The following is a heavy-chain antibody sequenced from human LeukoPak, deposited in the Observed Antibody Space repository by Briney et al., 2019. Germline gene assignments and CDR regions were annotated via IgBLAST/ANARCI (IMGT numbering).Heavy chain of an antibody. CDR2: IYYSGNT. V-gene: IGHV4-59*01. CDR1: GGSISSYY. Sequence: SETLSLTCTVSGGSISSYYWSWIRQPPGKGLEWIGYIYYSGNTNYNPSLKSRVTISVDTSKNQFSLKLSSVTAADTAVYYCARDYGPPGLWGQGTLVTVSS. D-gene: IGHD3-10*01. CDR3: ARDYGPPGL. J-gene: IGHJ4*02.